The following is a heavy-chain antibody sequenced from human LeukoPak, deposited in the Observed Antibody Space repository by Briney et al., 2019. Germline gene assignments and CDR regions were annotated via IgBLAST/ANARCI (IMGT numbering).Heavy chain of an antibody. CDR1: GFTSSSYS. D-gene: IGHD6-13*01. Sequence: GGSLRLSCAASGFTSSSYSMNWVRQAPGKGLEWVSSISSSSSYIYYADSVKGRFTISRDNAKNSLYLQMNSLRAEDTAVYYCARGSPSSIAASDYYFDYWGQGTLVTVSS. CDR3: ARGSPSSIAASDYYFDY. CDR2: ISSSSSYI. J-gene: IGHJ4*02. V-gene: IGHV3-21*01.